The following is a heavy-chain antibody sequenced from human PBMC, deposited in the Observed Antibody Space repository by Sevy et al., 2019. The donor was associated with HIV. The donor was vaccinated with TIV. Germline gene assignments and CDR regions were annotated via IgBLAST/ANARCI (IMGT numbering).Heavy chain of an antibody. Sequence: SETLSLTCTVSGGSISSYYWSWIRQPPGKGLEWIGYIYYSGSTNYNPSLKSRVTISVDTSKNQFSLKLSSVTAADTAVYYCARYSGYERDYYYYYGMDVRGQGTTVTVSS. CDR1: GGSISSYY. V-gene: IGHV4-59*13. D-gene: IGHD5-12*01. CDR3: ARYSGYERDYYYYYGMDV. J-gene: IGHJ6*02. CDR2: IYYSGST.